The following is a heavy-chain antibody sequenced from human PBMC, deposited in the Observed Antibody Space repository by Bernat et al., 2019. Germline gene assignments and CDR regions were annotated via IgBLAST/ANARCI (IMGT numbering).Heavy chain of an antibody. CDR2: ISYDEINK. D-gene: IGHD3-9*01. J-gene: IGHJ4*02. Sequence: QVQLVESGGGVVQPGRSLRLSCAASGFTFTTYGMHWVRQAPGKGLEWVAVISYDEINKYYADSLKGRFTISRDNSKNTLYLQMNSLRAEDTAVYYCAKREGLAYDILTGHIPPPDYWGQGTLVTVSS. V-gene: IGHV3-30*18. CDR1: GFTFTTYG. CDR3: AKREGLAYDILTGHIPPPDY.